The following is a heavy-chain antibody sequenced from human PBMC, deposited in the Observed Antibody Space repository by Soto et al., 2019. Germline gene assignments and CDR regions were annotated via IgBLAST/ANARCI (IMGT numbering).Heavy chain of an antibody. CDR1: GGSISSSSYY. CDR2: IYYSGST. CDR3: ASPTWNYGDYYYGMDV. D-gene: IGHD1-7*01. V-gene: IGHV4-39*01. J-gene: IGHJ6*02. Sequence: PSETLSLTCTVSGGSISSSSYYWGWIRRPPGKGLEWIGSIYYSGSTYYNPSLKSRVTISVDTSKNQFSLKLSSVTAADTAVYYCASPTWNYGDYYYGMDVWGQGTTVTVSS.